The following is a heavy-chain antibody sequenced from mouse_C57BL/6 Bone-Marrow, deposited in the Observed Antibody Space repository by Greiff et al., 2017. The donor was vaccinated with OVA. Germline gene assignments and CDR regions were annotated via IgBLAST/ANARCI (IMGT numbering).Heavy chain of an antibody. Sequence: LQESGAELVKPGASVKLSCKASGYTFTEYTIHWVKQRSGQGLEWIGWFYPGSGSIKYNEKFKDKATLTADKSSSTVYMELSRLTSEDSAVYFCARHPLYDYDVGAWFAYWGQGTLVTVSA. V-gene: IGHV1-62-2*01. D-gene: IGHD2-4*01. CDR1: GYTFTEYT. J-gene: IGHJ3*01. CDR3: ARHPLYDYDVGAWFAY. CDR2: FYPGSGSI.